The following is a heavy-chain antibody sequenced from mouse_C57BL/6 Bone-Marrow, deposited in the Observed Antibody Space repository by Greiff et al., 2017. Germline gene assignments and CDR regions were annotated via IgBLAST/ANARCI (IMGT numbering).Heavy chain of an antibody. J-gene: IGHJ1*03. Sequence: DVKLVASGGDLVKPGGSLKLSCAASGFTFSSYGMSWVRQTPDKRLEWVATISSGGSYTYYPDSVKGRFTISRDNAKNTLYLQMSSLKSEDTAMYYCAREAKLLCYWYFDVWGTGTTVTVSS. CDR1: GFTFSSYG. CDR3: AREAKLLCYWYFDV. V-gene: IGHV5-6*02. D-gene: IGHD2-1*01. CDR2: ISSGGSYT.